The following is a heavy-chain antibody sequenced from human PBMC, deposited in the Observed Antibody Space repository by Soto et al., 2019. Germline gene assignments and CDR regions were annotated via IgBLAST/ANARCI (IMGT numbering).Heavy chain of an antibody. Sequence: PSETLSLTCAVYGGSFSGYYWSWIRQPPGKGLEWIGEINHSGSTNYNPSLKSRVTISVDTSKNQFSLKLSSVTAADTAVYYCARGANPRHYCSSTSCYTRGWFDPWGQGTLVTVSS. D-gene: IGHD2-2*02. V-gene: IGHV4-34*01. CDR3: ARGANPRHYCSSTSCYTRGWFDP. J-gene: IGHJ5*02. CDR1: GGSFSGYY. CDR2: INHSGST.